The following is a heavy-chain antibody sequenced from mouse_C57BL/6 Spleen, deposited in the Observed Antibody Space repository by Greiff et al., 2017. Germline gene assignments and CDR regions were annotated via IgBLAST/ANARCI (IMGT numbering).Heavy chain of an antibody. J-gene: IGHJ2*01. Sequence: VQLQQPGAELVKPGASVKMSCKASGYTFTSYWITWVKQRPGQGLEWIGDIYPGSGSTNYNEKFKGKATLTVDTSSSTAYMQLSSLTSEDSAVYYCSRIHGSGYGGFDYWGQGTTLTVSS. CDR1: GYTFTSYW. CDR3: SRIHGSGYGGFDY. CDR2: IYPGSGST. V-gene: IGHV1-55*01. D-gene: IGHD1-1*01.